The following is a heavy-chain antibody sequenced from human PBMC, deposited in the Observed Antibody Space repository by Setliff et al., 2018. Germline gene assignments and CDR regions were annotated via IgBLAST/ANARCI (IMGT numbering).Heavy chain of an antibody. CDR1: GGSINGGGYY. J-gene: IGHJ4*02. Sequence: PSETLSLTCTVSGGSINGGGYYWSWIRQHPGKGLEWIGYIYYSGSTYYNPSLKSRVTISVDTSKNQFSLKLSSVTAADTAVYYCARTDDYYNFYAYWGQGTLVTVSS. CDR2: IYYSGST. V-gene: IGHV4-31*03. CDR3: ARTDDYYNFYAY. D-gene: IGHD3-3*01.